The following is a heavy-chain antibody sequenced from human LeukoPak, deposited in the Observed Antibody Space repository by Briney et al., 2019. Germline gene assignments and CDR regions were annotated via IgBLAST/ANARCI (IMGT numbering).Heavy chain of an antibody. V-gene: IGHV4-59*01. D-gene: IGHD3-9*01. CDR2: IYYSGST. CDR1: GGSISSYY. CDR3: ARVVLRYFDWLPQPHFDY. J-gene: IGHJ4*02. Sequence: PSETLSLTCTVSGGSISSYYWSWIRQPPGKGLEWIGYIYYSGSTNYNPSLKSRVTISVDTSENQFSLKLSSVTAADTAVYYCARVVLRYFDWLPQPHFDYWGQGTLVTVSS.